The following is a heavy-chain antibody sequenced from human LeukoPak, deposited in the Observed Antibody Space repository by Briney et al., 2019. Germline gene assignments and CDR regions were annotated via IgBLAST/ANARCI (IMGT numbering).Heavy chain of an antibody. CDR3: ARGSQSLGYCSGGSCRAKIFDY. D-gene: IGHD2-15*01. V-gene: IGHV4-59*01. Sequence: SETLSLTCTVSGGSISSYCWSWIRQPPGKGLEWIGYIYYSGSTNYNPSLKSRVTISVDTSKNQFSLKLSSVTAADTAVYYCARGSQSLGYCSGGSCRAKIFDYWGQGTLVTVSS. CDR2: IYYSGST. CDR1: GGSISSYC. J-gene: IGHJ4*02.